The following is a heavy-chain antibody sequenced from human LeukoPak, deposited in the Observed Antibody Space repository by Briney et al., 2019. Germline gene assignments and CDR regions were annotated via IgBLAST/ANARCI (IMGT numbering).Heavy chain of an antibody. CDR1: GGSISSGDYY. D-gene: IGHD4-23*01. CDR3: ARVHGDKRLDAFDI. V-gene: IGHV4-30-4*01. Sequence: SETLSLTCTVSGGSISSGDYYWSWIRQPPGKGLEWIGYIYYSGSTYYNPSLKSRATISVDTSKNQFSLKLSSVTAADTAVYYCARVHGDKRLDAFDIWGQGTMVTVSS. CDR2: IYYSGST. J-gene: IGHJ3*02.